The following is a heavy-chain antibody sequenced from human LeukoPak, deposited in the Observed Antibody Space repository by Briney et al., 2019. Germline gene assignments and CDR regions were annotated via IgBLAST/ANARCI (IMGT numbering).Heavy chain of an antibody. Sequence: GGSLRLSCAASGFTLSSYAMHWVRQAPGKGLEWVAVISYDGSNKYYADSVKGRFTISRDNSKNTLYLQMNSLRAEDTAVYYCARGGYSCSWYADYFDYWGQGTLVTVSS. D-gene: IGHD6-13*01. CDR2: ISYDGSNK. CDR1: GFTLSSYA. CDR3: ARGGYSCSWYADYFDY. J-gene: IGHJ4*02. V-gene: IGHV3-30*01.